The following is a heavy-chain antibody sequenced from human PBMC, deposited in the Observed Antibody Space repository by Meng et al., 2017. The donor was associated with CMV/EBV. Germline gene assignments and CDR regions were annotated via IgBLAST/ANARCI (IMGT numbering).Heavy chain of an antibody. Sequence: GESLKISCAASGFTFSSYWMHWVRQAPGKGLVWVSRINSDGSSTSYADSVKGRFTISRDNAKNTLYLQMNSLRAEDTAVHYCARVVRGGSYLGGDYFDYWGQGTLVTVSS. J-gene: IGHJ4*02. V-gene: IGHV3-74*01. D-gene: IGHD1-26*01. CDR2: INSDGSST. CDR3: ARVVRGGSYLGGDYFDY. CDR1: GFTFSSYW.